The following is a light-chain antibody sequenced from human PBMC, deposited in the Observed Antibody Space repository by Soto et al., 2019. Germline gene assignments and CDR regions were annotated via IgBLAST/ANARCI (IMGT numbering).Light chain of an antibody. J-gene: IGKJ1*01. V-gene: IGKV3-15*01. CDR1: QTVSSN. CDR3: QNYNNWPPWT. Sequence: EIVMTQSPATLSVSPGERATLSCRASQTVSSNLAWYQQKPGQAPRLLIYGASTRATGIPARFSGSGSGTEFTLIISRLQSEDFAVYYCQNYNNWPPWTFGQGTKVDNK. CDR2: GAS.